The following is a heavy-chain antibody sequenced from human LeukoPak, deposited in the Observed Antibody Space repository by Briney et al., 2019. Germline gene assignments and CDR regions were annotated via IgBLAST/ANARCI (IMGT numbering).Heavy chain of an antibody. J-gene: IGHJ5*02. CDR3: VRAGGRLVPAAVRFDP. V-gene: IGHV3-7*01. CDR1: GFTVSSYW. CDR2: IKQDGSEK. D-gene: IGHD2-2*01. Sequence: HPGGSLRLSCAASGFTVSSYWMSWVRQAPGKGLEWVANIKQDGSEKSYVDSVRGRFTISRDNAKNSLYLQMNSLRAEDTALYYCVRAGGRLVPAAVRFDPWGQGTLVTVSS.